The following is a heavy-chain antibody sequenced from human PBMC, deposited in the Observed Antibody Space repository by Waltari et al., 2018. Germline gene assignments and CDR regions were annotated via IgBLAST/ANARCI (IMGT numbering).Heavy chain of an antibody. CDR3: ARVYYDSSGYYFNFDY. V-gene: IGHV4-59*11. Sequence: QVQLQESGPGLVKPSETLSLTCTVSGGSISSHHWSWIRQPPGKGLEWIGYIYYSGSTNYNPALKSRVTISVDTSKNQFSLKLSSVTAADTAVYYCARVYYDSSGYYFNFDYWGQGTTVTVSS. CDR2: IYYSGST. D-gene: IGHD3-22*01. CDR1: GGSISSHH. J-gene: IGHJ4*03.